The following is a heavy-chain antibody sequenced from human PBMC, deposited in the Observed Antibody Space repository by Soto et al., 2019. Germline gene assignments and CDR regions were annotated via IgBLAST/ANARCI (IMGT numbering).Heavy chain of an antibody. CDR3: TRRIAAETFDY. V-gene: IGHV3-49*04. J-gene: IGHJ4*02. D-gene: IGHD6-13*01. Sequence: SLRLSCAASGFTFSSYAMHWVRQAPGKGLEWVGFIRSKAYGGTTEYAASVKGRFTISRDDSKSIAYLQMNSLKTEDTAVYYCTRRIAAETFDYWGQGTLVTVSS. CDR2: IRSKAYGGTT. CDR1: GFTFSSYA.